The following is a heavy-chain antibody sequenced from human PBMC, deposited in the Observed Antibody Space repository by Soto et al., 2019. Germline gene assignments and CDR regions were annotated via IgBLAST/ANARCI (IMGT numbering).Heavy chain of an antibody. J-gene: IGHJ3*02. D-gene: IGHD2-2*01. CDR1: RFTFSTYA. CDR3: ARGRLEWGYLEAFDI. CDR2: ISTRSTTI. V-gene: IGHV3-48*01. Sequence: PGGSLRLSCAASRFTFSTYAMNWVRQAPGKGLEWVSYISTRSTTIYYAESVKGRFTISRDNAKNSLFLQMYSLRAEDTAVYYCARGRLEWGYLEAFDIWGQGTMVTVSS.